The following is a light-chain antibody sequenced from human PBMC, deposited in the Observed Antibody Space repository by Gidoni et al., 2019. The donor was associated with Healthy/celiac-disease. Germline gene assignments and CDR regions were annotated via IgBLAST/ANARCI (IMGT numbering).Light chain of an antibody. CDR2: GAS. Sequence: EIVMTQSPATLSVSPGERATLSCRASQSVSSNLAWYQQKPGQAPRLLIYGASTRATGIPARFSGSGSGTEFTLTISSLQSEDFVVYYCQQYNNWPGTFXQXTKVEIK. CDR1: QSVSSN. V-gene: IGKV3-15*01. J-gene: IGKJ1*01. CDR3: QQYNNWPGT.